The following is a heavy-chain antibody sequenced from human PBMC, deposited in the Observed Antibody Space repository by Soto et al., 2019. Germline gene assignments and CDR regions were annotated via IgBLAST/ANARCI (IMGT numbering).Heavy chain of an antibody. Sequence: QLQLQESGSGLVTSSQTLSLTCAVSGGSITSGGYSWSWIRQPPGKGLEWIGYIYHSESTYYNPSLKSRVTISLYKSKNQFSLKRSSATAADTAVYYWARGGGIWFGELLGFDYWGQGTLVTASS. J-gene: IGHJ4*02. CDR1: GGSITSGGYS. D-gene: IGHD3-10*01. CDR3: ARGGGIWFGELLGFDY. V-gene: IGHV4-30-2*01. CDR2: IYHSEST.